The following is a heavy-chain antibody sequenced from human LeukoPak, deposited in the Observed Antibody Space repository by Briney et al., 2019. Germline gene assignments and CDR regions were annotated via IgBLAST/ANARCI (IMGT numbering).Heavy chain of an antibody. CDR2: ISGYNGNT. CDR1: GYTFTNYA. Sequence: GASVKVSCKASGYTFTNYAISWVRQAPGQGLEWVARISGYNGNTDYAQKVKDRVTVTADTSTAYLEMRGLTSDDTAVYYCARDHGDFVGVRVGFDSWGQGTLVTVS. D-gene: IGHD4-17*01. J-gene: IGHJ4*02. V-gene: IGHV1-18*01. CDR3: ARDHGDFVGVRVGFDS.